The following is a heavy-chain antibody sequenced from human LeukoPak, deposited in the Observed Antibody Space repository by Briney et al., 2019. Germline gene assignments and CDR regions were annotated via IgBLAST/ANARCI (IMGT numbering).Heavy chain of an antibody. CDR1: GGSISSSSYY. J-gene: IGHJ4*02. V-gene: IGHV4-39*07. CDR3: ARDTDYGDLLKFFDY. CDR2: IYYSGST. Sequence: TSETLSLTCTVSGGSISSSSYYWGWIRQPPGKGLEWIGSIYYSGSTYYNPSLKSRVTISVDTSKNQFSLKLSSVTAADTAVYYCARDTDYGDLLKFFDYWGQGTLVTVSS. D-gene: IGHD4-17*01.